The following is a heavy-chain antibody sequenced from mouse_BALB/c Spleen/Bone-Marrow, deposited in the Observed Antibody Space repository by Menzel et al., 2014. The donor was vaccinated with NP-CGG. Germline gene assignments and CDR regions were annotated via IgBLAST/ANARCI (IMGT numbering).Heavy chain of an antibody. J-gene: IGHJ4*01. CDR2: INPSTGYT. D-gene: IGHD2-4*01. CDR1: GYNFISYW. Sequence: VKLMESGAELAKPGASVKMSCKASGYNFISYWMHWVKQRPGQGLEWIGYINPSTGYTVYNQKLKDKATLTADKSPSKAYMQLSSLTSEDSAVYYCARNYDYDGGYYAMDYWGQGTSVTVSS. CDR3: ARNYDYDGGYYAMDY. V-gene: IGHV1-7*01.